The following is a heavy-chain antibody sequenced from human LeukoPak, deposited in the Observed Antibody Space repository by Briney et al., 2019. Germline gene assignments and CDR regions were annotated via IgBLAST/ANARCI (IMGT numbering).Heavy chain of an antibody. V-gene: IGHV3-74*01. CDR2: INSDARNT. CDR1: GFTFSSYW. CDR3: ASGIGVGDSFDI. D-gene: IGHD3-3*01. Sequence: PGGSLRLSCAASGFTFSSYWMYWVRQAPGKGVVCVSRINSDARNTNYADSVQGRFTISRDNAKNTLYLQMNSLRVEDTAVYYCASGIGVGDSFDIWGQGTMVTVSS. J-gene: IGHJ3*02.